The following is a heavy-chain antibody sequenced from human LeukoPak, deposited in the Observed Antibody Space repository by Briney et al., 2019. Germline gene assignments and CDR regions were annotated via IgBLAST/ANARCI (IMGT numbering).Heavy chain of an antibody. CDR3: ARVIGGYDTVDC. J-gene: IGHJ4*02. Sequence: GGSLRLSCAASGFTFYNYWMSWVRQAPGKGQEWVANINQDQSHKYYLGSVEGRFTISRDNAKNSLYLQMDSLRAEDTAIYYCARVIGGYDTVDCWGQGSLVTVSS. V-gene: IGHV3-7*01. CDR1: GFTFYNYW. CDR2: INQDQSHK. D-gene: IGHD3-22*01.